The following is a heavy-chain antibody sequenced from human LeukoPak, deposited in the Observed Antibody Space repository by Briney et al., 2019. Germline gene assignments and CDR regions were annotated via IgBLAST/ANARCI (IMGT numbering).Heavy chain of an antibody. CDR1: GYTFTSYD. CDR2: ISAYTGNT. Sequence: ASVKVSCKASGYTFTSYDISWVRQAPGQGLEWMGRISAYTGNTNYAQKLQGRVTMTTDTSTRTAYMELRGLRSDDTAVYYCAREEYSSSWYDYWGQGTLVTVSS. V-gene: IGHV1-18*01. D-gene: IGHD6-13*01. J-gene: IGHJ4*02. CDR3: AREEYSSSWYDY.